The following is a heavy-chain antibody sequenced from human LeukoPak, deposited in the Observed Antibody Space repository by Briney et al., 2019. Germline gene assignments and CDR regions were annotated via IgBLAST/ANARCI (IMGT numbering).Heavy chain of an antibody. D-gene: IGHD1-7*01. CDR1: GFTFSSYG. V-gene: IGHV3-30*03. J-gene: IGHJ4*02. Sequence: GRSLRLSCAASGFTFSSYGMHWVRQAPGKGLEWVAVISYDGSNKYYADSVKGRFTISRDNSKNTLYLQMNSLRAEDTAVYYCAXQVYNWNYVPFDYWGQGTLVTVSS. CDR3: AXQVYNWNYVPFDY. CDR2: ISYDGSNK.